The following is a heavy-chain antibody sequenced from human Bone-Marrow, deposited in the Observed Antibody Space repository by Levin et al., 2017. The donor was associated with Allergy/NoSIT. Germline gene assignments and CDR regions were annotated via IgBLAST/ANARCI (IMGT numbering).Heavy chain of an antibody. CDR2: IKQDGSEK. D-gene: IGHD3-3*01. J-gene: IGHJ4*02. CDR1: GFTFSSYW. Sequence: GGSLRLSCAASGFTFSSYWMSWVRQAPGKGLEWVANIKQDGSEKYYVDSVKGRFTISRDNAKNSLYLQMNSLRAEDTAVYYCARDLRYDFWSGSYYFDYWGQGTLVTVSS. CDR3: ARDLRYDFWSGSYYFDY. V-gene: IGHV3-7*01.